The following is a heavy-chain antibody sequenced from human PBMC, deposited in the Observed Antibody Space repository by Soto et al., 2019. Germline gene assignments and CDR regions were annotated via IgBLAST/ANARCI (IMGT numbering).Heavy chain of an antibody. CDR1: GGTFSSYA. V-gene: IGHV1-69*01. CDR2: IIPIFGTA. D-gene: IGHD2-2*01. J-gene: IGHJ4*02. Sequence: QVQLVQSGAEVKKPGSSVKVSCKASGGTFSSYAISWVRQAPGRGLEWMGGIIPIFGTANYAQKFQGRVTITADESTSTAYMELSSLRSEDTAVYYCARGSVPATLYYFDYWGQGTLVTVSS. CDR3: ARGSVPATLYYFDY.